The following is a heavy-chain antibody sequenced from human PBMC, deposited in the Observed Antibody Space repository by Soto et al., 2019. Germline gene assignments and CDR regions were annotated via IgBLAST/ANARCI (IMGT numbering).Heavy chain of an antibody. V-gene: IGHV1-18*01. D-gene: IGHD4-17*01. Sequence: ASVKVSCKASGGTFSSYGISWVRQAPGQGLEWMGWISPYTGDTNYAHNLQGRVTMTTDTSTSTAYMELRSLRSDDSAMYYCASGYGDAYWGQGTLVTVSS. CDR2: ISPYTGDT. J-gene: IGHJ4*02. CDR1: GGTFSSYG. CDR3: ASGYGDAY.